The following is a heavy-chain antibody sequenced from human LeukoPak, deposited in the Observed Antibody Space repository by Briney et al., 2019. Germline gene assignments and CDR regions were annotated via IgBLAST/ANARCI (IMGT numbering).Heavy chain of an antibody. CDR2: IYNSGST. CDR1: GGPFSISGDY. D-gene: IGHD5-18*01. CDR3: ASYSSGSMFAY. J-gene: IGHJ4*02. V-gene: IGHV4-39*01. Sequence: PSETLSLTCTVSGGPFSISGDYWGWIRQPPGKGLEWIGSIYNSGSTSYNPSLKSRVTISVDTSKSQFSLKVSSVTATDTAVYYCASYSSGSMFAYWGQGTLVTVSS.